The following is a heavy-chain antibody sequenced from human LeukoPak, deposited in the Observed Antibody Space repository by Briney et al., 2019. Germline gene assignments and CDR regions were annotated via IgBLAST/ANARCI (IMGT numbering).Heavy chain of an antibody. CDR3: ARSPGIWNEYGRLEY. V-gene: IGHV4-31*03. D-gene: IGHD1-1*01. J-gene: IGHJ4*02. CDR1: GDSISSGGHY. Sequence: SETLSLTCTASGDSISSGGHYWNWLRQRPGKGLEWIGYIFYTGSTYYNPSPKSRVTISVDTSKNQFSLKLSSVTAADTAVYYCARSPGIWNEYGRLEYWGQGALVTVSS. CDR2: IFYTGST.